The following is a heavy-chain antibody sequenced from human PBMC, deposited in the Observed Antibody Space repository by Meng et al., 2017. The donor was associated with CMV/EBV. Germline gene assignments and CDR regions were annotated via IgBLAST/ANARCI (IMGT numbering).Heavy chain of an antibody. CDR2: INSDESRT. D-gene: IGHD1-26*01. CDR3: ARGVGESLGWEMGY. CDR1: GFTFSKHW. Sequence: EVELVESGGGLVQRGGSGRLSWAASGFTFSKHWLHWVRQAPGKGLVWVARINSDESRTSYADSVKGRFTISRDNSKNALYLQMNSLRAEDTAVYYCARGVGESLGWEMGYWGQGPLVTVAS. J-gene: IGHJ4*02. V-gene: IGHV3-74*01.